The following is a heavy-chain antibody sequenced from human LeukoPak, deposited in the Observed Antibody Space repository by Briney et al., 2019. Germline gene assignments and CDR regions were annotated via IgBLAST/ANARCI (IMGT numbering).Heavy chain of an antibody. CDR2: IRSKANSYAT. J-gene: IGHJ6*02. D-gene: IGHD2-15*01. CDR3: TRHEVSGPGRPIRRSVAPGKNPDYGMDV. CDR1: GFTFSGSA. V-gene: IGHV3-73*01. Sequence: PGGSLRLSCAASGFTFSGSAMHWVRQASGKGLEWVGRIRSKANSYATAYAASVKGRFTISRDDSKNTAYLQMNSLKTEDTAVYYCTRHEVSGPGRPIRRSVAPGKNPDYGMDVWGQGTTVTVSS.